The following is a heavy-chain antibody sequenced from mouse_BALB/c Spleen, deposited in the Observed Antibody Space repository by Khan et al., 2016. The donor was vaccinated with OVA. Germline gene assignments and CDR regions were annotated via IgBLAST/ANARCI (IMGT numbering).Heavy chain of an antibody. CDR3: ESDGARYNEAMDY. Sequence: SGPGLVKPSQSLSLTCTVTGYSFTSDYAWNWIRQFPGNKLEWMGYISSSGSTNYNPALKSRISMTRDTSKNPFFIQWNSVTTEDTDTYSWESDGARYNEAMDYGGQGTSVTVSA. CDR2: ISSSGST. J-gene: IGHJ4*01. CDR1: GYSFTSDYA. D-gene: IGHD1-3*01. V-gene: IGHV3-2*02.